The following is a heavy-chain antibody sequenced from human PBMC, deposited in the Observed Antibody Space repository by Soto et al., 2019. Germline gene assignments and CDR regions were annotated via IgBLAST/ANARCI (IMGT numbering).Heavy chain of an antibody. CDR3: AKEDDLWTNGHFDI. CDR1: GFTFSSYD. V-gene: IGHV3-23*01. D-gene: IGHD3-3*01. J-gene: IGHJ3*02. Sequence: PGGSLRLSCAASGFTFSSYDMSWVRQAPGKGLEWVSAISGSGGSADYADSVKGRFTISRDNSKNTLYVQMNSLRSEDTAIYYCAKEDDLWTNGHFDIWGQGTLVTVSS. CDR2: ISGSGGSA.